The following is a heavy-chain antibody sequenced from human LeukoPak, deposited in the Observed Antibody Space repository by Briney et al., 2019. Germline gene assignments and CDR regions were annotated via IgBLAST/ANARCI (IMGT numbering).Heavy chain of an antibody. D-gene: IGHD3-3*01. CDR2: IYYSGST. CDR1: GGPISSYY. Sequence: SETLSLTCTVSGGPISSYYWSWIRQPPGKGLEWIGYIYYSGSTNYNPSLKSRVTISVDTSKNQFSLKLSSVTAADTAVYYCATQSILEWLLFNYWGQGTLVTVSS. CDR3: ATQSILEWLLFNY. J-gene: IGHJ4*02. V-gene: IGHV4-59*08.